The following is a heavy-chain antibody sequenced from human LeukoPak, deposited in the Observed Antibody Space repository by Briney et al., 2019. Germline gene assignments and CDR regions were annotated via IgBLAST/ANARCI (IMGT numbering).Heavy chain of an antibody. CDR1: GGSISSSSYY. CDR2: IYYSGGT. CDR3: ARRRYYDGSGYLE. D-gene: IGHD3-22*01. V-gene: IGHV4-39*01. J-gene: IGHJ1*01. Sequence: PSETLSLTCTVSGGSISSSSYYWGWIRQPPGKGLEWIGTIYYSGGTYYSPSLKSRVTMSVDPSNNQFSLNLRSVTAADTAVYYCARRRYYDGSGYLEWGQGTLLSVSS.